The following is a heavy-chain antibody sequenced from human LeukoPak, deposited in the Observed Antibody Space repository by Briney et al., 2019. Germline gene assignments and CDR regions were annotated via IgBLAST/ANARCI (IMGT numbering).Heavy chain of an antibody. CDR1: GFTFSDYY. CDR3: ARDGADIVVVPAALYYYYYMDV. CDR2: ISSSGSTI. D-gene: IGHD2-2*01. J-gene: IGHJ6*03. Sequence: GGSLRLSCAASGFTFSDYYMSWIRQAPGKGLEWVSYISSSGSTIYYADSVKGRFTISRDNAKNSLYLQMNSLRAEDTALYYCARDGADIVVVPAALYYYYYMDVWGKGTTVTVSS. V-gene: IGHV3-11*01.